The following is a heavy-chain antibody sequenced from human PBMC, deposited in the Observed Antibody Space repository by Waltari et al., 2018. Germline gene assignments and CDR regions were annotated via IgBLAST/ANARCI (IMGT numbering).Heavy chain of an antibody. CDR2: IIPILGIA. D-gene: IGHD3-9*01. CDR3: ARGHRYFDWLPLFDY. V-gene: IGHV1-69*02. J-gene: IGHJ4*02. Sequence: QVQLVQSGAEVKKPGSSVKVSCKASGGTFSSYTISRLRQAPGQGLEWKGRIIPILGIANYAQKFQGRVTITADKSTSTAYMELSSLRSEDTAVYYCARGHRYFDWLPLFDYWGQGTLVTVSS. CDR1: GGTFSSYT.